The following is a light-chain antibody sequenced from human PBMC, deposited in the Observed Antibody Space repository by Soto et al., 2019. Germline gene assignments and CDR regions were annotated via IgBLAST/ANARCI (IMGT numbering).Light chain of an antibody. CDR1: ESIRNN. Sequence: DIQMTQSPSSLSASVGDRVTITCRASESIRNNLNWYQHKPGKAPKLLIYAASTLQSGVPSRFSGGGSGTEFTLTIGSLQPEVFTTYYCQQTYSTPRGAFGQGTKVEFK. CDR2: AAS. CDR3: QQTYSTPRGA. V-gene: IGKV1-39*01. J-gene: IGKJ1*01.